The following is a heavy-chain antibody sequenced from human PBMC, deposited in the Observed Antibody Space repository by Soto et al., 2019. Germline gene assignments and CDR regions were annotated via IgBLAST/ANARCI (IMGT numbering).Heavy chain of an antibody. CDR1: GYTFTSYD. CDR2: MNPNSGNT. V-gene: IGHV1-8*01. CDR3: ARSIWGSYYYYYMDV. Sequence: ASVKVSCKASGYTFTSYDINWVRQATGQGLEWMGWMNPNSGNTGYAQKFQGRVTMTRNTSISTAYMELSSLRSEDTAVYYCARSIWGSYYYYYMDVWGKGTTVTVSS. D-gene: IGHD3-16*01. J-gene: IGHJ6*03.